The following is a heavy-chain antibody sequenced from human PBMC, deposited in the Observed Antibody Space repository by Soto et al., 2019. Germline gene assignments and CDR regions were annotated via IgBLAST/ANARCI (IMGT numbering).Heavy chain of an antibody. J-gene: IGHJ4*02. V-gene: IGHV3-74*02. CDR3: VRDSHGDY. Sequence: ELQLVASGGGLVQPGGSLRLSCAGSGFTFSNYWMHWVRQAPGKGLEWVSRIDHDGPTDYADSVRGRFTISRDNAENTLYLQMNSLRPEDTAVYYCVRDSHGDYWGQGTLVTVSS. CDR1: GFTFSNYW. CDR2: IDHDGPT. D-gene: IGHD3-22*01.